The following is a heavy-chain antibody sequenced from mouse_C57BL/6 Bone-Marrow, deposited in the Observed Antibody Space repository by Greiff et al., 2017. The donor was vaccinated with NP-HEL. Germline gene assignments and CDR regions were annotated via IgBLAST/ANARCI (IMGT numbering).Heavy chain of an antibody. Sequence: VQLQQPGAELVRPGTSVKLSCKASGYTFTSYWMHWVKQRPGQGLEWIGVIDPSDSYTNYNQKFKGKATLTVDTSSSTAYMQLSRLTSEDSAVYYCARGLLINYWGQGTTLTVSS. CDR3: ARGLLINY. CDR2: IDPSDSYT. CDR1: GYTFTSYW. V-gene: IGHV1-59*01. J-gene: IGHJ2*01.